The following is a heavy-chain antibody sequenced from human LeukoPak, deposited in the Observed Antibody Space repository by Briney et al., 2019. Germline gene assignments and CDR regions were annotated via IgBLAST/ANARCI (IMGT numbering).Heavy chain of an antibody. D-gene: IGHD3-22*01. Sequence: GGSLRLSCAASGFTFSSYSMNWVRQAPGKGLEWVSYISSSSSTIYYADSVEGRFTISRDNAKNSLYLQMNSLRAEDTAVYYCAREEVVVARGDAFDIWGQGTMVTVSS. CDR1: GFTFSSYS. J-gene: IGHJ3*02. V-gene: IGHV3-48*04. CDR2: ISSSSSTI. CDR3: AREEVVVARGDAFDI.